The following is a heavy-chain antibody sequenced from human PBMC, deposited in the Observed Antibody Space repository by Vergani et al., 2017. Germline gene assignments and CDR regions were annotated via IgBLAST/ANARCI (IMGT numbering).Heavy chain of an antibody. Sequence: QVQLQESGPGVVKPSQTLSLTCAVSGGSISSGDHCWTWIRQRPGKGLEWIGYIFYSGTTYDNPSLRSRLTISVDTSQNQFSLKLSSVTAADTAVYYCARSTTVTFDYWGQGTLVTVSS. V-gene: IGHV4-31*11. J-gene: IGHJ4*02. CDR3: ARSTTVTFDY. D-gene: IGHD4-17*01. CDR2: IFYSGTT. CDR1: GGSISSGDHC.